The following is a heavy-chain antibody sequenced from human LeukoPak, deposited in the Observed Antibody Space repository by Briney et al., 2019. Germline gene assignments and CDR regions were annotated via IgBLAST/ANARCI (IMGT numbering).Heavy chain of an antibody. CDR3: ARSIAVAGTMVDP. D-gene: IGHD6-19*01. CDR2: ISNDGRNK. Sequence: GGSLRLSCAASGFTFSNYAMHWVRQAPGKGPEWVALISNDGRNKNYADSVKGRFTISRDNSKNTLYLQMNSLRAEDTAVYYCARSIAVAGTMVDPWGQGTLVTVSS. V-gene: IGHV3-30*04. J-gene: IGHJ5*02. CDR1: GFTFSNYA.